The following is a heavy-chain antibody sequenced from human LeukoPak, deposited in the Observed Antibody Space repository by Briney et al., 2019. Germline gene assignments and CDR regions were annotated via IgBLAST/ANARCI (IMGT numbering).Heavy chain of an antibody. J-gene: IGHJ3*02. CDR1: GFTFSSYG. CDR3: AKIAAAGINDAFDI. CDR2: IWYGGSNK. Sequence: PGRSLRLSCAASGFTFSSYGMHWVRQAPGKGLEWVAVIWYGGSNKYYADSVKGRFTISRDNSKNTLYLQMNSLRAEDTAVYYCAKIAAAGINDAFDIWGQGTMVTVSS. D-gene: IGHD6-13*01. V-gene: IGHV3-33*06.